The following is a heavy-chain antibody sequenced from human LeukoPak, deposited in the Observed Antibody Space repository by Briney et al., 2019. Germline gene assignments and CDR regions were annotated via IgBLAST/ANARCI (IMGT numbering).Heavy chain of an antibody. J-gene: IGHJ4*02. D-gene: IGHD3-10*01. CDR2: INHSGST. CDR3: ARGRSHYGSGSYFFDY. CDR1: GGSFSGYY. Sequence: SETLSLTCAVYGGSFSGYYWSWIRQPPGKGLEWLGEINHSGSTNYNPSLKSRVTISVDTSKNQFSLKLSPVTAADTAVYYCARGRSHYGSGSYFFDYWGQGTLVTVSS. V-gene: IGHV4-34*01.